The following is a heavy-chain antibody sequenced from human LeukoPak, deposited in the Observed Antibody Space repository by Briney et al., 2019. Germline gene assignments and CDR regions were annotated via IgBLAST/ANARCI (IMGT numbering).Heavy chain of an antibody. V-gene: IGHV3-48*03. CDR2: ISSSGSTI. CDR1: GFTFSSYE. D-gene: IGHD1-26*01. J-gene: IGHJ1*01. Sequence: PGGSLRLSCAASGFTFSSYEMNWVRQAPGKGLDWVSYISSSGSTIYYADSVKGRFTVSRDNAKKSLFLQMDNLRAEATAVYYCAREWDFHHWGQGTLVTVSS. CDR3: AREWDFHH.